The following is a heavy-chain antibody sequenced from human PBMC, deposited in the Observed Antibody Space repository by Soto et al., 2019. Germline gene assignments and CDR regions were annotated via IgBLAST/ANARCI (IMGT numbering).Heavy chain of an antibody. J-gene: IGHJ4*01. CDR3: VCGFDGDQGDLYYF. Sequence: GGSLRLSCAASGFTFSSYGMHWVRQAPGKGLEWVAVIWYDGSNKYYADSVKGRFTISRDNSKNTLYLQMNSLRAEDTAVYYCVCGFDGDQGDLYYFCGQGSL. V-gene: IGHV3-33*01. CDR2: IWYDGSNK. CDR1: GFTFSSYG. D-gene: IGHD2-21*01.